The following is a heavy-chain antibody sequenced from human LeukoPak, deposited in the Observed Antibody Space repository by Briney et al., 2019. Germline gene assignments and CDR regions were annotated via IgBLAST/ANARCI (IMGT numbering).Heavy chain of an antibody. Sequence: SQTLSLTCTVSGGSISSGSYYWSWIRQPAGKGLEWIGRIYTSGSTNYNPSLKSRVTISVDTSKNQFSLKLSSVTAADTAVYYCATQFYDFWSGYSPPFVYXXXGTLVTVSS. D-gene: IGHD3-3*01. CDR3: ATQFYDFWSGYSPPFVY. J-gene: IGHJ4*02. CDR2: IYTSGST. CDR1: GGSISSGSYY. V-gene: IGHV4-61*02.